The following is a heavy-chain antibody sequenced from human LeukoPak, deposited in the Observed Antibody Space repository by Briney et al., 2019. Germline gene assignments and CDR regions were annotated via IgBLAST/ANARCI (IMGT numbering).Heavy chain of an antibody. CDR3: ARASSGWYNWFDS. J-gene: IGHJ5*01. CDR1: GGSISSGSYY. CDR2: IYYSGST. D-gene: IGHD6-19*01. Sequence: PSETLSLTCTVSGGSISSGSYYWDWIRQPPGKGREWIGYIYYSGSTNYNPSLKSRVIISVDPSKHPFSLKLSSVTAADTAVYYCARASSGWYNWFDSWGQGALVTVSS. V-gene: IGHV4-61*01.